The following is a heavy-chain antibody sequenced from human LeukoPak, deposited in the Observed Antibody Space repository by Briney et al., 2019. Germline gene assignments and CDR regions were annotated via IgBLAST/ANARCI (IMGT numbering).Heavy chain of an antibody. CDR1: GFTFSSYW. J-gene: IGHJ3*02. Sequence: NPGGSLRLSCAASGFTFSSYWMSWVRQAPGKGLGWVANIKQDGSEKYYVDSVKGRFTISRDNAKNSLYLQMNSLRAEDTAVYYCACFIARYAFDIWGQGTMVTVSS. CDR2: IKQDGSEK. D-gene: IGHD6-13*01. V-gene: IGHV3-7*01. CDR3: ACFIARYAFDI.